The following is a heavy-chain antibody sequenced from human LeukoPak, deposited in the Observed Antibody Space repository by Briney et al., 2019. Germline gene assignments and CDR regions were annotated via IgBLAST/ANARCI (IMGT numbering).Heavy chain of an antibody. CDR3: AGRTSWYYGFDV. D-gene: IGHD1-1*01. Sequence: GGSLRLSCAASGFSFSKNDMHWVRQRTGIGLEWVSGIGTAGDTNYPDSVKGRFTISRETAKNSLYLQMSSLRAEDTAVYYCAGRTSWYYGFDVWGQGTTVNGSS. J-gene: IGHJ6*02. V-gene: IGHV3-13*01. CDR1: GFSFSKND. CDR2: IGTAGDT.